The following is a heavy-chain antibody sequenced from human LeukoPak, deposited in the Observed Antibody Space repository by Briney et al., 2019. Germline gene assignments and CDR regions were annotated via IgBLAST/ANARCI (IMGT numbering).Heavy chain of an antibody. V-gene: IGHV3-23*01. CDR1: GFTFSSYG. J-gene: IGHJ4*02. D-gene: IGHD6-13*01. CDR2: ISGSGGST. CDR3: AKDGGFRYSSSWYEVDY. Sequence: RSLRLSRAASGFTFSSYGMHWVRQAPGKGLEWVSAISGSGGSTYYADSVKGRFTISRDNSKNTLYLQMNSLRAEDTAVYYCAKDGGFRYSSSWYEVDYWGQGTLVTVSS.